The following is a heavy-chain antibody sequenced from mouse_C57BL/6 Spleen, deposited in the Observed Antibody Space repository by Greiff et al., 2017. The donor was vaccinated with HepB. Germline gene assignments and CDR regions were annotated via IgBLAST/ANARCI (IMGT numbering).Heavy chain of an antibody. CDR1: GYTFTSYW. V-gene: IGHV1-52*01. CDR3: ARRTGNYDYDDYAMDY. D-gene: IGHD2-4*01. Sequence: QVQLQQPGAELVRPGSSVKLSCKASGYTFTSYWMHWVKQRPIQGLEWIGNIDPSDSETHYNQKFKDKATLTVDKSSSTAYMQLSSLTSEDSAVYYCARRTGNYDYDDYAMDYWGQGTSVTVSS. CDR2: IDPSDSET. J-gene: IGHJ4*01.